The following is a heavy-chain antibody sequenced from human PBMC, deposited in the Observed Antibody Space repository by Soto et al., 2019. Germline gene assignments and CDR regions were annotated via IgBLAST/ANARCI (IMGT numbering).Heavy chain of an antibody. D-gene: IGHD1-26*01. CDR2: MSSDGSKI. CDR1: GFDFTYYA. Sequence: QGQLVESGGGAVQPGESLRLSCVASGFDFTYYAMHWVRQAPGKGLESVAVMSSDGSKIHHTDAVKGRFTISRDNSKNTLYLQMNSLRKEDTAVYFCAKDEGVGGTLGPFDYWGQGTLVSVSS. J-gene: IGHJ4*02. V-gene: IGHV3-30*18. CDR3: AKDEGVGGTLGPFDY.